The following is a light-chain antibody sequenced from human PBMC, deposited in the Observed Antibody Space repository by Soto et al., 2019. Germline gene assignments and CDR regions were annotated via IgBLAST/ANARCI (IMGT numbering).Light chain of an antibody. J-gene: IGLJ3*02. V-gene: IGLV1-44*01. Sequence: QSVLTQPPSVSGTPGQRVTISCSGSSSNVAINPVNWYQHLPGAAPRLLIYETDRRSSGVPDRFSASTFGTAASLAISGLRSEDEAYYYCTSWDDSLNGPLFGGGTKLTVL. CDR3: TSWDDSLNGPL. CDR2: ETD. CDR1: SSNVAINP.